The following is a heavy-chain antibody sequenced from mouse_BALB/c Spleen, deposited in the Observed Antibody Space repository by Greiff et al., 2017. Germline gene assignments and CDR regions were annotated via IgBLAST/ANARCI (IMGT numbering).Heavy chain of an antibody. Sequence: EVHLVESGGGLVKPGGSLKLSCAASGFTFSSYAMSWVRQSPEKRLEWVAEISSGGSYTYYPDTVTGRFTISRDNAKNTLYLEMSSLRSEDTAMYYCARGYYGSSYEYYYAMDYWGQGTSVTVSS. CDR2: ISSGGSYT. D-gene: IGHD1-1*01. J-gene: IGHJ4*01. CDR3: ARGYYGSSYEYYYAMDY. CDR1: GFTFSSYA. V-gene: IGHV5-9-4*01.